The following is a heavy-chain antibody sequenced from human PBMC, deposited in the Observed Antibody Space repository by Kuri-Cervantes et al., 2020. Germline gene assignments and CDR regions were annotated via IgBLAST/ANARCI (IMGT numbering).Heavy chain of an antibody. CDR3: ARDYYDSSGHSY. CDR1: GFTFSSYW. CDR2: INSDGSST. Sequence: GESLKISCAASGFTFSSYWMHWVRQAPGKGLVWVSRINSDGSSTSYADSVKGRFTISRDNSKNTLYLQMNSLRAEDTAVYYCARDYYDSSGHSYWGQGTLVTVSS. D-gene: IGHD3-22*01. V-gene: IGHV3-74*01. J-gene: IGHJ4*02.